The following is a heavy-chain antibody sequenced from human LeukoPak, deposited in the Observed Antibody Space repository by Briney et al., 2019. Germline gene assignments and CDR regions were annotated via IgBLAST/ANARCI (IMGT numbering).Heavy chain of an antibody. CDR2: INHSGST. CDR3: ASLRQDPIYYDSSGYYYAEYFQH. J-gene: IGHJ1*01. CDR1: GGSFSGYY. Sequence: PSETLSLTCAVHGGSFSGYYWSWIRQPPGKGLEWIGEINHSGSTNYNPSLKSRVTISVDTSKNQFSLKLSSVTAADTAVYYCASLRQDPIYYDSSGYYYAEYFQHWGQGTLVTVSP. V-gene: IGHV4-34*01. D-gene: IGHD3-22*01.